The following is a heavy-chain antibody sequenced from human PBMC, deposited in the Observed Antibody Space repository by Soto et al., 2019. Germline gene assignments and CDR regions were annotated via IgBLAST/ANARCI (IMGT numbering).Heavy chain of an antibody. CDR3: ARDRNWVDP. V-gene: IGHV1-18*01. CDR1: GYTFTSYD. J-gene: IGHJ5*02. Sequence: QVQLVQSGAEVKKPGASVKVSCKASGYTFTSYDISWVRQAPGQGLEWMGWMSTSNGNTNYAQKLQGRVTMTTDTYTSTANMELRSLRPDDTAVYFCARDRNWVDPWGQGTLVTVS. CDR2: MSTSNGNT.